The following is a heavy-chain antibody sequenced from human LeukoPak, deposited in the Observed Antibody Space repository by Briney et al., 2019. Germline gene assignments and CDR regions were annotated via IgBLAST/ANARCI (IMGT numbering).Heavy chain of an antibody. CDR1: GFTFSSYA. D-gene: IGHD2-2*01. CDR3: AKDGYCSSTSCSYNWFDP. V-gene: IGHV3-23*01. J-gene: IGHJ5*02. Sequence: GGSLRLSCAASGFTFSSYAMSWVRQAPGKGLEWVSAISGSGGSTYYADSVKGRFTIPRDNSKNTLYLQMNSLRAEDTAVYYCAKDGYCSSTSCSYNWFDPWGQGTLVTVSS. CDR2: ISGSGGST.